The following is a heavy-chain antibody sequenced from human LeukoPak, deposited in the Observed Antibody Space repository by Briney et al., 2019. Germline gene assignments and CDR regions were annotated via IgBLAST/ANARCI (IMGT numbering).Heavy chain of an antibody. Sequence: TSETLSLTRTVSGDSVNSFYYWGWLRQPPGKGLEWIASVYYNGRTYTNPSLNSRVTTSVDTSKNHLSLRLDSVSAADTAVYYCARQGSSGWSHFDHWGQGTLVTVSS. V-gene: IGHV4-38-2*02. CDR1: GDSVNSFYY. J-gene: IGHJ4*02. CDR3: ARQGSSGWSHFDH. CDR2: VYYNGRT. D-gene: IGHD6-19*01.